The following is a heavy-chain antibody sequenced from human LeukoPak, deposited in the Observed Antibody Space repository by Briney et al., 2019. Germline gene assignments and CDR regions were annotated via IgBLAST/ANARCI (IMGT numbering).Heavy chain of an antibody. J-gene: IGHJ4*02. V-gene: IGHV3-49*03. CDR1: GFTFGDDT. CDR2: IRNKADGGTP. D-gene: IGHD2-15*01. Sequence: GGSLRLSCTASGFTFGDDTITWIGQAPGGGLEWVGFIRNKADGGTPEYAASVKGRFTISRDDSKNIAYLQMNSLKTDDTAVYYCTRDPPTRYWGPGTLVSVSS. CDR3: TRDPPTRY.